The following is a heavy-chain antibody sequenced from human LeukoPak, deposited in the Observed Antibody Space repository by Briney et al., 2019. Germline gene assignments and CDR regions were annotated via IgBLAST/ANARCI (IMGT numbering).Heavy chain of an antibody. D-gene: IGHD2-2*01. J-gene: IGHJ6*03. V-gene: IGHV3-7*03. CDR3: AKEGRYCSSTSCYVYYYYMDV. CDR2: IKQDGSER. Sequence: PGGSLRLSCAASGFTFGSYWISWVRQAPGKGLEWVANIKQDGSERYYVDSVKGRFTISRDNSKNTLYLQMNSLRAEDTAVYYCAKEGRYCSSTSCYVYYYYMDVWGKGTTVTISS. CDR1: GFTFGSYW.